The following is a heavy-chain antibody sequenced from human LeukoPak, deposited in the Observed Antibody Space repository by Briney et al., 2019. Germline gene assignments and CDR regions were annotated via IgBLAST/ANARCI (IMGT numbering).Heavy chain of an antibody. V-gene: IGHV3-7*04. J-gene: IGHJ4*02. Sequence: GGSLRLSCAASGFTFSSYWMSWVRQAPGKGLEWVANIKQDGSEKYYVDSVRGRFIISRDNAHNSLHLQMNSLRAEDTAVYFCARDRGSGWFPYWGQGTLVTVSS. CDR2: IKQDGSEK. D-gene: IGHD6-19*01. CDR3: ARDRGSGWFPY. CDR1: GFTFSSYW.